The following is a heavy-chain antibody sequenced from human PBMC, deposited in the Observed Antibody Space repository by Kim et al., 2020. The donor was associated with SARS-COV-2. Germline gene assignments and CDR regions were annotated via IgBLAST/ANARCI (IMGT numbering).Heavy chain of an antibody. V-gene: IGHV3-30*04. D-gene: IGHD3-10*01. Sequence: GGSLRLSCAASGFTFSSYAMHWVRQAPGKGLEWVAVISYDGSNKYYADSVKGRFTISRDNSKNTLYLQMNSLRAEDTAVYYCARDQAPSPFHLSRGGMDVWGQGTTVTVSS. CDR3: ARDQAPSPFHLSRGGMDV. J-gene: IGHJ6*02. CDR1: GFTFSSYA. CDR2: ISYDGSNK.